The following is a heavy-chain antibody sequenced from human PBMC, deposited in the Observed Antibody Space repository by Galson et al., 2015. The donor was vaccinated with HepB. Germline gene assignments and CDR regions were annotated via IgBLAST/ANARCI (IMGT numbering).Heavy chain of an antibody. CDR3: TRVGDLSGYSSS. CDR1: GFTFSGTA. CDR2: IGSKAINYAT. V-gene: IGHV3-73*01. Sequence: SLRLSCAGSGFTFSGTAMQWVRQTSGAGLEWVGRIGSKAINYATEYKAAVKSRFTISRDDSKNTEYLQMNSLRTEDTAVYYCTRVGDLSGYSSSWGQGTLVTVSS. J-gene: IGHJ4*02. D-gene: IGHD2-2*01.